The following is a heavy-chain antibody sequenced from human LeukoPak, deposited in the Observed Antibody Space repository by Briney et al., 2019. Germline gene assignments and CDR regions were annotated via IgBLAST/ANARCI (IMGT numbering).Heavy chain of an antibody. D-gene: IGHD6-13*01. V-gene: IGHV3-23*01. Sequence: PGGSLRLSCATSGYTFSAYAMSWVHQGPGKGLEWVSSISRSGGSTYSADSVKGRFTISRYNSKNTLYLQRNSLRAEDTAVYYCAAAPRAATPLLPVDYWGQGTLVTVSS. CDR3: AAAPRAATPLLPVDY. J-gene: IGHJ4*02. CDR2: ISRSGGST. CDR1: GYTFSAYA.